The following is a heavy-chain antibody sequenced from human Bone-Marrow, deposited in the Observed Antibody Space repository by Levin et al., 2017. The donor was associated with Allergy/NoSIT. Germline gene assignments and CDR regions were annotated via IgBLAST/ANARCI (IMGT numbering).Heavy chain of an antibody. D-gene: IGHD4-11*01. CDR1: GFTFSSSD. Sequence: GGSLRLSCAASGFTFSSSDMSWVRQAPGKGLEWVSAISTSGGTTYYADSVKGRFTISRDNSKNTLYLQMNSLRAEDTAVYYCARGIGNYDYWGQGTLVTVSS. CDR3: ARGIGNYDY. V-gene: IGHV3-23*01. J-gene: IGHJ4*02. CDR2: ISTSGGTT.